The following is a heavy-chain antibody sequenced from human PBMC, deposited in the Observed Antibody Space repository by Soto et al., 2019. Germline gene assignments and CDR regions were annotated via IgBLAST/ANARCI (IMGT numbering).Heavy chain of an antibody. CDR3: AGNYYDSSGYYYVDY. V-gene: IGHV1-2*02. CDR1: GYTFTDYY. D-gene: IGHD3-22*01. CDR2: INPNSGAT. Sequence: GASVKVSCKASGYTFTDYYIHWVRQAPGQGLEWMGWINPNSGATNYAQKFQGRVTLTRDTSISTAYMELSRLRSDDTAVYYCAGNYYDSSGYYYVDYWGQGTLVTVS. J-gene: IGHJ4*02.